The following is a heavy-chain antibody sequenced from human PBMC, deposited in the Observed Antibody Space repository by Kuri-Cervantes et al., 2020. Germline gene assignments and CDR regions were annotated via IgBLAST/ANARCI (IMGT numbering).Heavy chain of an antibody. CDR2: ISGGST. Sequence: GESLKISCAASGFTVSSNEMSWVRQAPGKGLEWVSSISGGSTYYADSVKGRFTISRDNAKNSLYLQMNSLRAEDTAVYYCARDSSSWYYYYYYMDVWGKGTTVTVSS. D-gene: IGHD6-13*01. CDR3: ARDSSSWYYYYYYMDV. J-gene: IGHJ6*03. V-gene: IGHV3-38-3*01. CDR1: GFTVSSNE.